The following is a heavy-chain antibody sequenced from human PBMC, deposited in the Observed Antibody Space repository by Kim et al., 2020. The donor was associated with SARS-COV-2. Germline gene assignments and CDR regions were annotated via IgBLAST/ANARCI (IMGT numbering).Heavy chain of an antibody. V-gene: IGHV4-34*01. CDR2: INHSGST. J-gene: IGHJ6*02. Sequence: SETLSLTCAVYGGSFSGYYWSWIRQPPGKGLEWIGEINHSGSTNYNPSLKSRVTISVDTSKNQFSLKLSSVTAADTAVYYCARATSPPLRYFDWLYYYYGMDVWGQGTTVTVSS. D-gene: IGHD3-9*01. CDR3: ARATSPPLRYFDWLYYYYGMDV. CDR1: GGSFSGYY.